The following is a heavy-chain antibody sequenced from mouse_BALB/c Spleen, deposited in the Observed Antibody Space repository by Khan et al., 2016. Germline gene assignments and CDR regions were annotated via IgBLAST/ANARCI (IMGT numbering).Heavy chain of an antibody. V-gene: IGHV1-7*01. Sequence: QVQLQQSGAELAKPGASVKMSCKASGYTFTSYWMHWVKQRPGQGLEWIGYINPSTGYTEYNQKFKDKATLTADKSSSTAYMQLSSLTSEDSAVYYCARRDDGYPWFAYWGQGTLVTVSA. J-gene: IGHJ3*01. CDR3: ARRDDGYPWFAY. CDR1: GYTFTSYW. D-gene: IGHD2-3*01. CDR2: INPSTGYT.